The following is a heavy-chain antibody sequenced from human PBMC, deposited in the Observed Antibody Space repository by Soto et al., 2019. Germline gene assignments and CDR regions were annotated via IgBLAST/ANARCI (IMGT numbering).Heavy chain of an antibody. V-gene: IGHV3-64*01. J-gene: IGHJ3*02. Sequence: GGSLRLSCAASGFTFSSYAMHWVRQAPGKGLEYVSAISSNGGSTYYAISVKGRFTISRDNSKNTLYLQMGRLRAEDMAVYYCATDIVVVVAATHSDAFDIWGQGTMVTVSS. CDR2: ISSNGGST. CDR3: ATDIVVVVAATHSDAFDI. CDR1: GFTFSSYA. D-gene: IGHD2-15*01.